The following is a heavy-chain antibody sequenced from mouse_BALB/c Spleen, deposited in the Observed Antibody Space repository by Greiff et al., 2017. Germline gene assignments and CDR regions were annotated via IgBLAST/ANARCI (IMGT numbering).Heavy chain of an antibody. CDR3: ASWLLGAMDY. D-gene: IGHD2-3*01. J-gene: IGHJ4*01. Sequence: VQLKESGAELVKPGASVKLSCTASGFNIKDTYMHWVKQRPEQGLEWIGRIDPANGNTKYDPKFQGKATITADTSSNTAYLQLSSLTSEDTAVYYCASWLLGAMDYWGQGTSVTVSS. CDR2: IDPANGNT. CDR1: GFNIKDTY. V-gene: IGHV14-3*02.